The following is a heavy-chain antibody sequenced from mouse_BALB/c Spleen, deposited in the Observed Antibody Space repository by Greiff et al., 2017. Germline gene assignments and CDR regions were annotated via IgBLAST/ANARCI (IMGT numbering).Heavy chain of an antibody. CDR1: GYTFTDYA. Sequence: QVHVKQSGAELVRPGVSVKISCKGSGYTFTDYAMHWVKQSHAKSLEWIGVISTYYGDASYNQKFKGKATMTVDKSSSTAYMELARLTSEDSAIYYCARSGRYGYFDVWGAGTTVTVSS. CDR2: ISTYYGDA. J-gene: IGHJ1*01. CDR3: ARSGRYGYFDV. D-gene: IGHD3-1*01. V-gene: IGHV1S137*01.